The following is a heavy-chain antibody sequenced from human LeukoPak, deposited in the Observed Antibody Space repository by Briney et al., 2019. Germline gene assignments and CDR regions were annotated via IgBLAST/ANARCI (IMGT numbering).Heavy chain of an antibody. Sequence: GGSLRLSCAASGFTFSSYAMSWVRQAPGKGLEWVSAIDTSGGHTYYADSVKGRFTVSRDNSENTLYLQMNSLRAEDTAVYYCARVSKWELDYWGQGTLATVSS. J-gene: IGHJ4*02. V-gene: IGHV3-23*01. CDR1: GFTFSSYA. CDR2: IDTSGGHT. D-gene: IGHD1-26*01. CDR3: ARVSKWELDY.